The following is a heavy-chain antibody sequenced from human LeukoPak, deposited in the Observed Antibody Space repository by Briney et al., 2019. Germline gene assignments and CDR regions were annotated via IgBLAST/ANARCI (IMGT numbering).Heavy chain of an antibody. CDR3: ARLSLQIFDAFDI. CDR1: GFTFTSYD. D-gene: IGHD5-24*01. CDR2: MNPNSGNT. Sequence: ASVKVSCKASGFTFTSYDINWVREATGQGLEWMGWMNPNSGNTGYAPKFQGRVTLTRNTSINTAYMELTSLRVEDTAVYYCARLSLQIFDAFDIWGQGTVVTVSS. J-gene: IGHJ3*02. V-gene: IGHV1-8*03.